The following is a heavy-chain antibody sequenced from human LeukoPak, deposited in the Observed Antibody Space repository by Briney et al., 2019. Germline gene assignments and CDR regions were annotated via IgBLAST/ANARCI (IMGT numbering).Heavy chain of an antibody. Sequence: PSETLSLTCTVSGASISSYYWSWIRQPPGKGLEWIGYVYYSGSTNYNPSLKSRVSISVATSKNQFSLNLSSVTAAGTAVYYCAAFRQWLVILDYWGQGTLVTVSS. J-gene: IGHJ4*02. D-gene: IGHD6-19*01. CDR2: VYYSGST. CDR1: GASISSYY. V-gene: IGHV4-59*08. CDR3: AAFRQWLVILDY.